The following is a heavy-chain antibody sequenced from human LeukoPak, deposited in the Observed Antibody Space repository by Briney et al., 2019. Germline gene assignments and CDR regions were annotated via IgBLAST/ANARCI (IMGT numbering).Heavy chain of an antibody. CDR3: AKGVDASGIYYYFYMDV. V-gene: IGHV3-23*01. CDR2: ISGSGGSR. CDR1: GFTFSNFA. J-gene: IGHJ6*03. D-gene: IGHD3-16*01. Sequence: GGSLRLSCAASGFTFSNFAMTWVRQAPGKGLEWVSSISGSGGSRYYVDSVKGRFTISRDKSKNTLYLQMNNLRAEDTAVYYCAKGVDASGIYYYFYMDVWAKGPRSPSP.